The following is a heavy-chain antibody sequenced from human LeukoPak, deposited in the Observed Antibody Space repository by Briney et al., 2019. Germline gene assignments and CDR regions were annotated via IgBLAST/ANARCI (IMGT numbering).Heavy chain of an antibody. J-gene: IGHJ2*01. CDR2: IYYSGST. Sequence: SETLSLTCTVSGGSISSRSYYWGWIRQPPGKGLEWIGSIYYSGSTYYNPSLKSRVTISVDTSKNQFSLKLSSVTAADTAVYYCARDEISSGWSKRYFDLWGRGTLVTVSS. CDR3: ARDEISSGWSKRYFDL. D-gene: IGHD6-19*01. V-gene: IGHV4-39*02. CDR1: GGSISSRSYY.